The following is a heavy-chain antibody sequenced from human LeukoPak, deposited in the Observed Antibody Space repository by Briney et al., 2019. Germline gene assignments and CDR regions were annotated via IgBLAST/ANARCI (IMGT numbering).Heavy chain of an antibody. Sequence: PSETLSLTCSVSGHSISSHNYWAWIRQPPGKGLEWIGTIYHSGSTYYNPSLKSRVTLSVDTFKNEFSLNLKSVTAADTAMYYCAKNLTRKAFDVWGHGTMVIVSA. D-gene: IGHD1-14*01. CDR1: GHSISSHNY. CDR3: AKNLTRKAFDV. J-gene: IGHJ3*01. CDR2: IYHSGST. V-gene: IGHV4-38-2*01.